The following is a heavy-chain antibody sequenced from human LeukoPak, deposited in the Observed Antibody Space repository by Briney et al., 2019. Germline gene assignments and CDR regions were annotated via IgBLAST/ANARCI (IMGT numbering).Heavy chain of an antibody. J-gene: IGHJ4*02. CDR3: ARSEGRLSYGDYSPLPDY. Sequence: SETLSLTCTVSGGSISSGSYYWSWIRQPAGKGLEWIGRIYTSGSTNYNPSLKSRVTISVDTSKNQFSLKLSSVTAADTAVYYCARSEGRLSYGDYSPLPDYWGQGTLVTVSS. V-gene: IGHV4-61*02. CDR1: GGSISSGSYY. D-gene: IGHD4-17*01. CDR2: IYTSGST.